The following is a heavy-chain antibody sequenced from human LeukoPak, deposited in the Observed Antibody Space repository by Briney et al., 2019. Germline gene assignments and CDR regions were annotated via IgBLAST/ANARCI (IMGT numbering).Heavy chain of an antibody. D-gene: IGHD6-13*01. Sequence: SETLSLTCTVSGGSISSGSYYWSWIRQPAGKGLEWIGRIYTSGSTNYNPSPKSRVTISVDTSKNQFSLRLSSVTAADTAVYYCARYIAAAGSVDYWGQGTLVTVSS. V-gene: IGHV4-61*02. CDR3: ARYIAAAGSVDY. J-gene: IGHJ4*02. CDR1: GGSISSGSYY. CDR2: IYTSGST.